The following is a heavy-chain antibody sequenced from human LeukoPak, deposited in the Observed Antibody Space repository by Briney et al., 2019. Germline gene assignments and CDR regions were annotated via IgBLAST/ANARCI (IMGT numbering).Heavy chain of an antibody. CDR2: IYYSGST. Sequence: TLSLTCTVSGGSISSGGYYWSWIRQPPGKGLEWIGYIYYSGSTYYNPSLKSRVTISVDTSKNQFSLKLSSVTAADTAVYYCARRMTYVTMIVRAFDYWGQGTLVTVSS. J-gene: IGHJ4*02. V-gene: IGHV4-30-4*01. CDR3: ARRMTYVTMIVRAFDY. CDR1: GGSISSGGYY. D-gene: IGHD3-22*01.